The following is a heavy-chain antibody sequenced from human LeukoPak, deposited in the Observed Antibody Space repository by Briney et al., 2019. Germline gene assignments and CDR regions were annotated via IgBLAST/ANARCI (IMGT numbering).Heavy chain of an antibody. D-gene: IGHD3-10*01. V-gene: IGHV1-69*19. CDR1: GGTFSSYA. Sequence: SVKVSCKASGGTFSSYAISWVRQAPGQGLEWMGGIIPIFGTANYAQKFQGRVTITADESTSTAYMELSSLRSEDTAVYYCVCLTVRGVISDYWGQGTLVTVSS. CDR3: VCLTVRGVISDY. J-gene: IGHJ4*02. CDR2: IIPIFGTA.